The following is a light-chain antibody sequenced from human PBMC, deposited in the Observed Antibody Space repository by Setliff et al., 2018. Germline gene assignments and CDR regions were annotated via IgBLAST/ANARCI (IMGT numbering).Light chain of an antibody. V-gene: IGLV2-14*01. CDR1: SSDVGGYNH. CDR2: DVS. J-gene: IGLJ1*01. CDR3: SSYTSSSTQV. Sequence: QSALAQPASVSGSPGQSITISCTGSSSDVGGYNHVSWYQQHPGKAPKLMIYDVSNRPSGVSNRFSGSKSGNTASLTISGLQAEDEADYYCSSYTSSSTQVFGTGTKGTVL.